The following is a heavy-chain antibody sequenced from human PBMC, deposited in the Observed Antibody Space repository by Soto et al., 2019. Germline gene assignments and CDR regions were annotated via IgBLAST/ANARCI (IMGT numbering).Heavy chain of an antibody. CDR1: GFTFSTYS. CDR3: ARHVLAFLEWLPPTYYYMDV. V-gene: IGHV3-48*04. CDR2: ISSPSSSI. J-gene: IGHJ6*03. D-gene: IGHD3-3*01. Sequence: GGSLRLSCAASGFTFSTYSMNWVRQAPGKGLEWVSYISSPSSSIYYADSVKGRFTISRDNAKNSLYLQMNSLRAEDTAVYYCARHVLAFLEWLPPTYYYMDVWGKGTTVTVSS.